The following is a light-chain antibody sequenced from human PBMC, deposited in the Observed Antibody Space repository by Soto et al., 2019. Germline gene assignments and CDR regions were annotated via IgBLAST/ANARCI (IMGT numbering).Light chain of an antibody. Sequence: EIAMTQSPATLSVSPGERVTLSCRASQSVNNNLAWYQQKPGQAPRLLIYGVSTRATGIPVRFSGSESGTECTLSISSVQSEDFAAYYCQQYNSWPLSFGGGTKVEIK. V-gene: IGKV3-15*01. CDR1: QSVNNN. CDR2: GVS. J-gene: IGKJ4*01. CDR3: QQYNSWPLS.